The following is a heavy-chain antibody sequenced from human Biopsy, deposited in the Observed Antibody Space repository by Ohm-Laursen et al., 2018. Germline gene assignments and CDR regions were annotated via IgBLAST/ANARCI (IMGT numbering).Heavy chain of an antibody. D-gene: IGHD4-17*01. V-gene: IGHV1-69*17. J-gene: IGHJ4*02. CDR2: IIPVFGLA. CDR1: GGTVSRYA. Sequence: GSSVKVSCKVSGGTVSRYAISWVRQAPGQGLEWMGGIIPVFGLATYAQRLQGRVSITADTSTNTAYMELSSLRSDDTAVYFCASGLPTEYGDYFSLDYWGQGTLVIVSS. CDR3: ASGLPTEYGDYFSLDY.